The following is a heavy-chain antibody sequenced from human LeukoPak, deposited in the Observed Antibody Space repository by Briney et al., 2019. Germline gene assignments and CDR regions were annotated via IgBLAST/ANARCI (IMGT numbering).Heavy chain of an antibody. CDR2: ISYGGSNK. CDR3: ARDLVDYYDSSGYYPPSY. D-gene: IGHD3-22*01. J-gene: IGHJ4*02. V-gene: IGHV3-30-3*01. Sequence: PGRSLRLSCAASGFTFSSYAMHWVRQAPGKGLEWVAVISYGGSNKYYADSVKGRFTISRDNSKNTLYLQMNSLRAEDTAVYYCARDLVDYYDSSGYYPPSYWGQGTLVTVSS. CDR1: GFTFSSYA.